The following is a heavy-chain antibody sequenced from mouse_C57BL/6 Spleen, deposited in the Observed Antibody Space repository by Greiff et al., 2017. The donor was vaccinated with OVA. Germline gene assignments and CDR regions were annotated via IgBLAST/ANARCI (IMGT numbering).Heavy chain of an antibody. V-gene: IGHV1-18*01. CDR1: GYTFTDYN. CDR3: ARWAYGNYDGDYYAMDY. Sequence: EVQLQQSGPELVKPGASVKIPCKASGYTFTDYNMDWVKQSHGKSLEWIGDINPNNGGTIYNQKFKGKATLTVDKSSSTAYMELRSLTSEDTAVYYCARWAYGNYDGDYYAMDYWGQGTSGTVSS. J-gene: IGHJ4*01. D-gene: IGHD2-1*01. CDR2: INPNNGGT.